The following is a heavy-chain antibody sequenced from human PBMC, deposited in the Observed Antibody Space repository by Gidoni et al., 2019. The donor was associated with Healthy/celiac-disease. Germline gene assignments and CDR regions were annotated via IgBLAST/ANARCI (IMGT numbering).Heavy chain of an antibody. D-gene: IGHD3-3*01. J-gene: IGHJ3*02. CDR2: ISSSSSTI. CDR1: GFTFSSYS. CDR3: ARDEVAIFGVVITDAFDI. Sequence: EVQLVESGGGLVQPGGSLRLSCAASGFTFSSYSMNWVRQAPGKGLEWVSYISSSSSTIYYADSVKGRFTISRDNAKNSLYLQMNSLRDEDTAVYYCARDEVAIFGVVITDAFDIWGQGTMVTVSS. V-gene: IGHV3-48*02.